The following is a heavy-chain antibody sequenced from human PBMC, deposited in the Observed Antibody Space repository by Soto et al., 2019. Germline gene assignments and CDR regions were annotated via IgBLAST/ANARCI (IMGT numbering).Heavy chain of an antibody. D-gene: IGHD5-18*01. CDR2: VSHDGSNK. Sequence: QVQLVESGGGGVQPGGSLRLSCVVSGFSFRNYGMHWVRRVAGGGLEWVAVVSHDGSNKYYVDSLKGRFTISRDNSKNTVFLQMDSLGPDDTAVYYCVRDGGGGYSQVDHWGQGTLVIVSS. J-gene: IGHJ4*02. CDR1: GFSFRNYG. V-gene: IGHV3-30*03. CDR3: VRDGGGGYSQVDH.